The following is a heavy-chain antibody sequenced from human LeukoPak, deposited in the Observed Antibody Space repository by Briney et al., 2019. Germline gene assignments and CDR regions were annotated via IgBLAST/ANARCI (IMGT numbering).Heavy chain of an antibody. CDR3: ARVERSSRVHYFDY. J-gene: IGHJ4*02. D-gene: IGHD3-10*01. CDR1: GFSFTYYA. V-gene: IGHV3-23*01. Sequence: PGGSLRLSCAAAGFSFTYYAMTWVRQAPGKGLEWVSDISGGGDTTYYVDSVKGRFTISRDNSQYTVYLQMNSLRAEDTALYYCARVERSSRVHYFDYWGQGTLVTVSS. CDR2: ISGGGDTT.